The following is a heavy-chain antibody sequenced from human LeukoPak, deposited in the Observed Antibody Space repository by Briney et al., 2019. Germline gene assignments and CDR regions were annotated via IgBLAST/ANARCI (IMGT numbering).Heavy chain of an antibody. CDR1: GGSISSGGYY. Sequence: SETLSLTCTVSGGSISSGGYYWSWIRQHPGKGLEWIGYIYYSGSTYYNPSLKSRVTISVDTSKNQFSLKLSSVTAAATAVYYCARDRIDYGDGGGFDYWGQGTLVTVSS. D-gene: IGHD4-17*01. CDR3: ARDRIDYGDGGGFDY. J-gene: IGHJ4*02. CDR2: IYYSGST. V-gene: IGHV4-31*03.